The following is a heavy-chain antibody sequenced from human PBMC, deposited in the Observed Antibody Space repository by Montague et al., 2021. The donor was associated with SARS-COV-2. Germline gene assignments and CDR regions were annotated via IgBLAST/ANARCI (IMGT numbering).Heavy chain of an antibody. Sequence: TLSLTCTVSGGSISTYYWSWIRQPPGKGLEWIGYIYYSGSTNYNPSLKSRVTISVDTSKNQFSLKLSSVTAADTAVYYCARHGPFVVVTAIHDTFDIWGQGTMVTVYS. J-gene: IGHJ3*02. V-gene: IGHV4-59*08. D-gene: IGHD2-21*02. CDR2: IYYSGST. CDR1: GGSISTYY. CDR3: ARHGPFVVVTAIHDTFDI.